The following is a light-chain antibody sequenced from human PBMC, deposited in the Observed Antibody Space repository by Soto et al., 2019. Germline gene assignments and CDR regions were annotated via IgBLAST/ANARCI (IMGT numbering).Light chain of an antibody. CDR2: GNS. V-gene: IGLV1-40*01. CDR1: RSNIGAGYD. CDR3: QSYDSSLSGWV. Sequence: QSVLTQPPSVSGAPGQRVTISCTGSRSNIGAGYDVHWYQQLPGTAPKLLIYGNSNRPSGVPDRFSGSKSGTSASLAITGLQAEDEADYYCQSYDSSLSGWVFGGGTNSPS. J-gene: IGLJ3*02.